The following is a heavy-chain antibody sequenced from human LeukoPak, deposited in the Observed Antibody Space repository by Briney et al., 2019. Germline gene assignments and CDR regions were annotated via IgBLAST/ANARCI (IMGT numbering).Heavy chain of an antibody. CDR3: ARGIGGV. D-gene: IGHD3-10*01. V-gene: IGHV3-48*03. CDR2: VSNSGNTI. CDR1: GFTLSGYE. J-gene: IGHJ4*02. Sequence: GGSLRLSCAAPGFTLSGYEMNWVRQAPGKGLEWLSYVSNSGNTIFYADSVKGRFTISRDNAKNSLYLQMNSLRAEDTAVYYCARGIGGVWGQGTLVTVSS.